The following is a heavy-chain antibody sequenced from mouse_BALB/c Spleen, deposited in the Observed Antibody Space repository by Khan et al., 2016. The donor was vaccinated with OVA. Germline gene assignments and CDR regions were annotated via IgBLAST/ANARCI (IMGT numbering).Heavy chain of an antibody. J-gene: IGHJ2*01. V-gene: IGHV3-2*02. CDR2: ISYSGVT. D-gene: IGHD1-1*01. Sequence: QEEGPGLVKPSQSLSLTCTVTGYSITSGYAWNWIRQFPGNKLEWMGYISYSGVTSYTPSLKSRISITRDTSKNQFFLQLTSVTTEDTATYSFARMNYYGYYFDYWGQGTTLTVSS. CDR1: GYSITSGYA. CDR3: ARMNYYGYYFDY.